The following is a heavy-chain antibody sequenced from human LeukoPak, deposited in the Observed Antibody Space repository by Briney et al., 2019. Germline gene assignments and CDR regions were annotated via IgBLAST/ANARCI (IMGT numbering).Heavy chain of an antibody. CDR1: GFTFSIYA. CDR3: AKDRPNYYGSNGHYYRRDGDY. V-gene: IGHV3-23*01. J-gene: IGHJ4*02. Sequence: GGSLRLSCAASGFTFSIYAMSWVRQSPGKGLQWVSSITSSGDGTYYADSVKGRFTISRDNSENMLYLQMNSLRVEDTAVYFCAKDRPNYYGSNGHYYRRDGDYWGQGTLVTVSS. D-gene: IGHD3-22*01. CDR2: ITSSGDGT.